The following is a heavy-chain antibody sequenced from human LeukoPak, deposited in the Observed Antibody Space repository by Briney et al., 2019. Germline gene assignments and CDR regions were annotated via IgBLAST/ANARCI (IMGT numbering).Heavy chain of an antibody. J-gene: IGHJ4*02. CDR3: ATSYDSSGCD. V-gene: IGHV3-9*01. CDR1: GFTFDDYA. CDR2: ISWNSGSI. D-gene: IGHD3-22*01. Sequence: PGRSLRLSCAASGFTFDDYAMHWVRQAPGKGLEWVSGISWNSGSIGQADSVKGRFTISRDNAKNSLYLQMNSLRAEDTALYYCATSYDSSGCDWGQGTLVTVSS.